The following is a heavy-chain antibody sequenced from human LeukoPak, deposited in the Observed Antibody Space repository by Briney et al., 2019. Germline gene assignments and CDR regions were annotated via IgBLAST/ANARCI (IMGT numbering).Heavy chain of an antibody. J-gene: IGHJ4*02. CDR2: INHSGST. Sequence: SETLSLTCAVYGGSFSGYYWSWIRQPPGKGLEWIGEINHSGSTNYNPSLKSRVTISVDTSKNQFSLKLSSVTAADTAVYYCATDYGDYVMGYWGQGTLATVSS. D-gene: IGHD4-17*01. CDR3: ATDYGDYVMGY. V-gene: IGHV4-34*01. CDR1: GGSFSGYY.